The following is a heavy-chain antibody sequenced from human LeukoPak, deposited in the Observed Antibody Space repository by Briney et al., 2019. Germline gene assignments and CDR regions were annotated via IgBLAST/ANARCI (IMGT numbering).Heavy chain of an antibody. V-gene: IGHV3-23*01. CDR3: AKDRQITSSWNYFDY. J-gene: IGHJ4*02. Sequence: GGSLRLSCAASGFTFSSYAMSWVRQTPGKGLEWVSGISGSGGSAYYADSVQGRFTISRDNSKNTLYLQLDSLRAEDTAIFYCAKDRQITSSWNYFDYWGPGTLVTVSS. CDR1: GFTFSSYA. CDR2: ISGSGGSA. D-gene: IGHD6-13*01.